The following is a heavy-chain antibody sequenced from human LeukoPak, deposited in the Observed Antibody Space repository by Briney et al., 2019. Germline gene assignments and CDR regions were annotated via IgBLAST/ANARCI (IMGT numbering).Heavy chain of an antibody. J-gene: IGHJ5*02. Sequence: SETLSLTCTVSGGSISSYYWSWIRQPAGKGLEWIGRICTSGSTNYNPSLKSRVTISVDTSKNQFTLKLSSVTAADTAVYYCARDREVVPAAILGGGFDPWGQGTLVTVSS. V-gene: IGHV4-4*07. CDR1: GGSISSYY. CDR3: ARDREVVPAAILGGGFDP. CDR2: ICTSGST. D-gene: IGHD2-2*02.